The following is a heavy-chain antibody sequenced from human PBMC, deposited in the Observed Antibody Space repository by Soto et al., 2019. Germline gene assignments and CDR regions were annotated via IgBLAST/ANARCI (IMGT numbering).Heavy chain of an antibody. J-gene: IGHJ6*02. V-gene: IGHV4-39*01. D-gene: IGHD3-22*01. CDR2: IDYSEST. CDR1: GGSTSSADYY. Sequence: AETLSLTCSVSGGSTSSADYYCALTRQPPGKGLEWIGTIDYSESTYSRQTLQSRVAMSIDTSNNQFTLEMRSVKAADTAVYYCESICYYDNSDAMDVWGQGATVTVSS. CDR3: ESICYYDNSDAMDV.